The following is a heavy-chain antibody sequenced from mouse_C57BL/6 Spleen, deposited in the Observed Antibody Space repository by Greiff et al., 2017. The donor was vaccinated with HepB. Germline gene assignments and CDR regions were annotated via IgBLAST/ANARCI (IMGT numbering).Heavy chain of an antibody. J-gene: IGHJ2*01. CDR3: ARYYGSSYAFFDY. V-gene: IGHV1-50*01. Sequence: VQLQQPGAELVKPGASVKLSCKASGYTFTSYWMQWVKQRPGQGLEWIGEIDPSDSYTNYNQKFKGKATLTVDTSSSTAYMQLSSLTSEDSAVYYCARYYGSSYAFFDYWGQGTTLTVSS. CDR1: GYTFTSYW. D-gene: IGHD1-1*01. CDR2: IDPSDSYT.